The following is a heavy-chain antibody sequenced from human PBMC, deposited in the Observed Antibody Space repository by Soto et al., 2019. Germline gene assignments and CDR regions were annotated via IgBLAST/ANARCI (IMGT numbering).Heavy chain of an antibody. D-gene: IGHD3-22*01. CDR1: NGSLSSNY. Sequence: SETLSLTCTVSNGSLSSNYWSWIRQSPGKGLEWIGNIYYSGSTNYNPSLKSRVTMTTDTSTSTAYMELRSLRSDDTAVYYCARRGPYDSSGYYGYWGQGTLVTVSS. CDR3: ARRGPYDSSGYYGY. J-gene: IGHJ4*02. CDR2: IYYSGST. V-gene: IGHV4-59*01.